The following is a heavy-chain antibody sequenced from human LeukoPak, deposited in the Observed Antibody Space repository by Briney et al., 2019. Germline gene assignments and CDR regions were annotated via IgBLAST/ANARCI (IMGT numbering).Heavy chain of an antibody. D-gene: IGHD5-24*01. J-gene: IGHJ4*02. CDR3: AKKRWLPSPFDY. V-gene: IGHV3-23*01. CDR2: ISGSGGGT. Sequence: GGTLRLSCAASGFTFSSYAMSWVRQAPGKGLEWVSAISGSGGGTYYADSVKGRFTISRDNSKNTLYLQMNSLRAEDTAVYYCAKKRWLPSPFDYGGQGTLVTVSS. CDR1: GFTFSSYA.